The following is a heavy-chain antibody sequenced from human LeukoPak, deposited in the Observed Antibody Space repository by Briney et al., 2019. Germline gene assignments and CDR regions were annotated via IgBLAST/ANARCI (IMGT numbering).Heavy chain of an antibody. CDR3: ARVKVVMATIGWLDP. D-gene: IGHD5-24*01. V-gene: IGHV3-33*01. Sequence: PGRSLRLSCAASGFTFSNYSMHWVRQAPGKGLEWVAVIRYDGTNKYYADSVRGRFTISRDNSKNTLYLQMNSLRADDTAVYYCARVKVVMATIGWLDPWGQGTLVTVSS. CDR1: GFTFSNYS. CDR2: IRYDGTNK. J-gene: IGHJ5*02.